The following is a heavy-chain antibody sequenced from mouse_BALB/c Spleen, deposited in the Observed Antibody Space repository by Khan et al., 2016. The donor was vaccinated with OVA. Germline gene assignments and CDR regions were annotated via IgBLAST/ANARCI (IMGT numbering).Heavy chain of an antibody. Sequence: MQLEESGAELVKPGASVKLSCTASGFNIKDTYMHWVKQRPEQGLEWIGRIDPANGNTKYDPKFQGKATITADTSSNTAYLQLSSLTSEDTAVYYCARDGYDFYYAMDYWGQGTSVTVSS. D-gene: IGHD2-2*01. J-gene: IGHJ4*01. CDR2: IDPANGNT. CDR1: GFNIKDTY. CDR3: ARDGYDFYYAMDY. V-gene: IGHV14-3*02.